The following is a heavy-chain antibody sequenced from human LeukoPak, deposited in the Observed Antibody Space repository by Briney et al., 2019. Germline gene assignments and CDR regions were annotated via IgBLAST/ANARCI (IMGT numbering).Heavy chain of an antibody. CDR1: GGSISSGSYY. CDR3: ARLTSDSWYYDFWSGYYYFDY. V-gene: IGHV4-61*02. Sequence: PSEALSLTCTVSGGSISSGSYYWSWIRQPAGKGLEWIGRIYTSGSTNYNPSLKSRVTISVDTSKNQFSLKLSSVTAADTAVYYCARLTSDSWYYDFWSGYYYFDYWGQGTLVTVSS. CDR2: IYTSGST. D-gene: IGHD3-3*01. J-gene: IGHJ4*02.